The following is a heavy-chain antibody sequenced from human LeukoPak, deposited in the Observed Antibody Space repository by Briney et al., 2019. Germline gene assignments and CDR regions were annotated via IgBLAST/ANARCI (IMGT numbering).Heavy chain of an antibody. V-gene: IGHV4-34*01. CDR3: ATLSLMVYAADY. J-gene: IGHJ4*02. CDR1: GGSFSGYY. CDR2: IYYSGST. D-gene: IGHD2-8*01. Sequence: SETLSLTCAVYGGSFSGYYWSWIRQPPGKGLEWIGSIYYSGSTYYNPSLKSRVTISVDTSKNQFSLKLSSVTAADTAVYYCATLSLMVYAADYWGQGTLVTVSS.